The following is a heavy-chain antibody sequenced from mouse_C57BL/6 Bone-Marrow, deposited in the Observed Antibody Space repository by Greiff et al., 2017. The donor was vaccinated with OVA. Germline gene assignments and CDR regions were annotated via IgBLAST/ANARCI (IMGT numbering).Heavy chain of an antibody. CDR3: ARGAY. V-gene: IGHV1-80*01. CDR1: FYAFSNYW. CDR2: IYPGDGDI. Sequence: HLHHSFSYLFNPLSSFNISFKSSFYAFSNYWMNWVKQRPGKGLEWIGQIYPGDGDINYNGKFKGKATLTADKSSSTAYMQFSSLTSEDSAVYFCARGAYWGQGTTLTVSS. J-gene: IGHJ2*01.